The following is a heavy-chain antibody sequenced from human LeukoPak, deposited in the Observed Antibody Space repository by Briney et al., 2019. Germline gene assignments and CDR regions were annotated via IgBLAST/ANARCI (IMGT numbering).Heavy chain of an antibody. V-gene: IGHV3-43*01. D-gene: IGHD3-22*01. CDR3: LKDISYESSGSVFEY. CDR2: INWHGTT. J-gene: IGHJ4*02. CDR1: GFTFEDYT. Sequence: GGSLRLSCGASGFTFEDYTMHWVRQAPGKTLEWVSLINWHGTTYYTDSVKGRFTISRDNSKNSLYLQMDTLRREDTAFYYCLKDISYESSGSVFEYWGKGALVTVSS.